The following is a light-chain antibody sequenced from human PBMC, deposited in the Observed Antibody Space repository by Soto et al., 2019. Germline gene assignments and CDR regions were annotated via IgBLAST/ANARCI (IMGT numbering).Light chain of an antibody. CDR1: KNINTW. J-gene: IGKJ5*01. CDR2: DAS. V-gene: IGKV1-5*01. Sequence: DLQMTQSPSTLSASVGDRVTITCRASKNINTWVAWYQQKPGKAPKLLIYDASSLESGVPSRVSGSGSGTEFTLTISSLQPDDVETYYCQQLKNYPITFGQGTRLEIK. CDR3: QQLKNYPIT.